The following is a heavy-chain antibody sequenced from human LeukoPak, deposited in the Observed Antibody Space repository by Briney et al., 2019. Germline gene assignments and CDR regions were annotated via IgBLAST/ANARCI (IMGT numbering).Heavy chain of an antibody. Sequence: GESLKISCKGSGYSFTSFWIGWVRQMPGKGLEWMGIMYPGGSDTRYSPSFQGQVTISADKSISTAYLQWSSLKASDTAMYYCARFSGSDWNIYYFDYWGPGTLVTVSS. D-gene: IGHD6-19*01. V-gene: IGHV5-51*01. CDR1: GYSFTSFW. CDR3: ARFSGSDWNIYYFDY. J-gene: IGHJ4*02. CDR2: MYPGGSDT.